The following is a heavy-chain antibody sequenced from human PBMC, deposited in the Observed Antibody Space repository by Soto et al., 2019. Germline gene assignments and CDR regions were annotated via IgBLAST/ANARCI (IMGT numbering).Heavy chain of an antibody. CDR2: ISYDGSNK. D-gene: IGHD6-13*01. J-gene: IGHJ4*02. CDR3: AKDLAYSSSWQDY. CDR1: GFTFSSYG. Sequence: QVQLVESGGGVVQPGRSLRLSCAASGFTFSSYGMHWVRQAPGKGLEWVAVISYDGSNKYYADSVKGRFTISRDNSKNTLYLQMNSLRAEDTAVYYCAKDLAYSSSWQDYWGQGTLVTVSS. V-gene: IGHV3-30*18.